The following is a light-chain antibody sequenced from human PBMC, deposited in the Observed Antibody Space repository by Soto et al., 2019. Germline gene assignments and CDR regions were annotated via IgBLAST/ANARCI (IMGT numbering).Light chain of an antibody. Sequence: QSVLTQPPSASGTPGQRVTISCSGSSSNIGSNTVSWYQQLPGTAPKLLIHANNQRPSGVPDRFSGSKSGTSASLAISWLQSEEADYYCAAWDDSLNGYVFGTGTQLTVL. CDR3: AAWDDSLNGYV. CDR1: SSNIGSNT. V-gene: IGLV1-44*01. J-gene: IGLJ1*01. CDR2: ANN.